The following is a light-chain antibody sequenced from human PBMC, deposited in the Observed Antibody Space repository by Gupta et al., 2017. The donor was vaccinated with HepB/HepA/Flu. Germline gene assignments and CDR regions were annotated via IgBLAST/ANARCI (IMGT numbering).Light chain of an antibody. CDR2: DDS. V-gene: IGLV3-21*03. J-gene: IGLJ1*01. CDR1: NIGTKS. Sequence: SYVLTQPPSVSVAPGKSARISCWGNNIGTKSVHWYQHKPAHAPVLVVYDDSDRTSAIPERFSGSNSGNTATLTISRVEAGDEADYYCQVWDSSSDHYVFGSGTKVTVL. CDR3: QVWDSSSDHYV.